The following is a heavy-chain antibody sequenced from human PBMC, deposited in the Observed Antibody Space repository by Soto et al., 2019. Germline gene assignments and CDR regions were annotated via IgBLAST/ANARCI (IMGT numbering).Heavy chain of an antibody. D-gene: IGHD2-21*02. J-gene: IGHJ6*02. Sequence: GGSLGLSCAASGFTVSNNSMTWVRQAPGKGLEWISIIYSGGSTKYGDSVRGRFTVSRDISKNTLYLQMNGLRDEDTAIYYCARDLWGYCGVDCYPLDVWGQGTTVTVSS. CDR2: IYSGGST. V-gene: IGHV3-66*01. CDR3: ARDLWGYCGVDCYPLDV. CDR1: GFTVSNNS.